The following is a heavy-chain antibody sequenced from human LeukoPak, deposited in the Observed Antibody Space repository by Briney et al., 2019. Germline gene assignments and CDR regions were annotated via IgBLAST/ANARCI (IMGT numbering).Heavy chain of an antibody. CDR1: GGSFSGYY. D-gene: IGHD3-10*01. Sequence: SETLSLTCAVYGGSFSGYYWSWIRQPPGKGLEWIGEINHSGSTYYNPSLKSRVTIPVDTSKNQFSLKLSSVTAADTAVYYCARDLGGSGTLGGTKNWFDPWGQGTLVTVSS. CDR2: INHSGST. V-gene: IGHV4-34*01. J-gene: IGHJ5*02. CDR3: ARDLGGSGTLGGTKNWFDP.